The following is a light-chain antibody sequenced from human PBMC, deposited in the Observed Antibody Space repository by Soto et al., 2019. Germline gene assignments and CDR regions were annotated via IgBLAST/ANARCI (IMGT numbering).Light chain of an antibody. CDR2: DAS. V-gene: IGKV3-11*01. J-gene: IGKJ4*01. CDR1: QSISIY. CDR3: QQRLSWPLT. Sequence: EVVLTQSPATLSLSPGERATLSCRASQSISIYLAWYQQKPGQAPRFLIYDASSRATGIPVRFSGSGSGTDFTLTISRLEPEDFAVYYCQQRLSWPLTFGGGTKVDIK.